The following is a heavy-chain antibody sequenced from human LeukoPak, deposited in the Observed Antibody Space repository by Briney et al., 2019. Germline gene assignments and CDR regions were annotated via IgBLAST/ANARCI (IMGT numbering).Heavy chain of an antibody. Sequence: GGSLRLSCAASGFTFSSYAMHWVRQAPGKGLEWVAVISYDGSNKYYADSVKGRFTISRDNSKNTLYLQMNSLRAEDTAVYYCARTNRQQLALDYWGQGTLVTVSP. D-gene: IGHD6-13*01. J-gene: IGHJ4*02. CDR1: GFTFSSYA. CDR3: ARTNRQQLALDY. CDR2: ISYDGSNK. V-gene: IGHV3-30*04.